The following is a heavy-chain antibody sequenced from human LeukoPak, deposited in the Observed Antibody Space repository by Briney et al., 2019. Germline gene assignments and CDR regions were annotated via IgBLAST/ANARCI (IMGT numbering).Heavy chain of an antibody. D-gene: IGHD3-22*01. CDR3: ARMGPYDSSGYYYDWYFDL. CDR1: GGSFSGYY. Sequence: SETLSLTCAVYGGSFSGYYWSWIRQPPGKGLEWIGYIYYSGSTNYNPSLKSRVTISVDTSKNQFSLKLSSVTAADTAVYYCARMGPYDSSGYYYDWYFDLWGRGTLVTVSS. CDR2: IYYSGST. V-gene: IGHV4-59*01. J-gene: IGHJ2*01.